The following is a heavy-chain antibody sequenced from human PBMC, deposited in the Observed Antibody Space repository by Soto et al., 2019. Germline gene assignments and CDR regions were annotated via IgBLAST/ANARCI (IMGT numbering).Heavy chain of an antibody. D-gene: IGHD6-19*01. CDR2: ISYDGSNK. J-gene: IGHJ4*02. CDR3: VPRAGGWYDY. Sequence: GGSLRLSCAAPGFTFSSYAMHWFRQAPGKGLEGVAVISYDGSNKYYEDPVKGRFTISRDNSKNTLYLQMNSLRAEDTAVYYCVPRAGGWYDYWGQGTLVTVSS. CDR1: GFTFSSYA. V-gene: IGHV3-30-3*01.